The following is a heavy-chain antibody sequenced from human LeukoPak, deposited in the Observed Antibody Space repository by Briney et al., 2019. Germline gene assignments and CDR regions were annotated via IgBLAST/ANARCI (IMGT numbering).Heavy chain of an antibody. CDR2: ISSSSSTI. Sequence: GGSLILSCAASGFTFSSYSMNWVRQAPGKGLEWVSYISSSSSTIYYADSVKGRFTISRDNAKNSLYLQMNSLRDEDTAVYYCARERSAPYSSSWRNPFDYWGQGTLVTVSS. CDR1: GFTFSSYS. J-gene: IGHJ4*02. CDR3: ARERSAPYSSSWRNPFDY. V-gene: IGHV3-48*02. D-gene: IGHD6-13*01.